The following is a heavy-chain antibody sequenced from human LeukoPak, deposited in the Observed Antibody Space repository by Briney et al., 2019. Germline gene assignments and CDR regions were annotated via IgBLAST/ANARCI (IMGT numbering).Heavy chain of an antibody. CDR3: ARIRTVTTHDAFDI. D-gene: IGHD4-17*01. V-gene: IGHV2-70*11. Sequence: SGPTLVKPTQTLTLTCTFSGWSLSTSGMCVSWIRQPTGKALEWLARIDWDDDKYYSTSLKTRLTISKDASKNQVVLTTTNMDPVDTAAYYCARIRTVTTHDAFDIWGQGTMVTVSS. CDR2: IDWDDDK. J-gene: IGHJ3*02. CDR1: GWSLSTSGMC.